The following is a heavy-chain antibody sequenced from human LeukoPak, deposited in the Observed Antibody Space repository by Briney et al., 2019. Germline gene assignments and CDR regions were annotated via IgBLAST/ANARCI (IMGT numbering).Heavy chain of an antibody. D-gene: IGHD3-9*01. Sequence: SETLSLTCTVSGGSISGYYWNWIRQPPGKGLEWIGYIYYSGSTNYNPSLKSRVTISVDTSKNQFSLKLSSVTAADTAVYYCAREHYDILTGLYIDAFDIWGPGTRVTVSS. CDR2: IYYSGST. J-gene: IGHJ3*02. CDR3: AREHYDILTGLYIDAFDI. CDR1: GGSISGYY. V-gene: IGHV4-59*01.